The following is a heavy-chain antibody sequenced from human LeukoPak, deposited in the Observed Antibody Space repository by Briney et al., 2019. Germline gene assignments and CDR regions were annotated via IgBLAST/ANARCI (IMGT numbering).Heavy chain of an antibody. D-gene: IGHD4-23*01. CDR3: ARVMGKPFFDY. CDR2: IYYSGST. CDR1: GGSISSSSYY. Sequence: SETLSLTCTVSGGSISSSSYYWGWIRQPPGKGLEWIGSIYYSGSTYYNPSLESRVTISVDTSKNQFSLKLSSVTAADTAVYYCARVMGKPFFDYWGQGTLVTVSS. V-gene: IGHV4-39*07. J-gene: IGHJ4*02.